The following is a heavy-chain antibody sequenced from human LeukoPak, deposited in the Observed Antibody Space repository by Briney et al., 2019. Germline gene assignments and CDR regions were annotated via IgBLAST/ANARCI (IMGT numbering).Heavy chain of an antibody. V-gene: IGHV3-33*01. CDR3: ARSTSHYGLDV. CDR2: IWYDGSNK. CDR1: GFTFSRNA. Sequence: GGSLRLSCVASGFTFSRNAMHWVRRAPGKGLEWVAVIWYDGSNKYYADSVQGRFTVSRDNSKNTLYLQMNSLRAADTAVYYCARSTSHYGLDVWGQGTTVTVSS. J-gene: IGHJ6*02. D-gene: IGHD6-6*01.